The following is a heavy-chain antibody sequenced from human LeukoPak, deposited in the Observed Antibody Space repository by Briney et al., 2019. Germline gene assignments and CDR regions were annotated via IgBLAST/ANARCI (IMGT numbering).Heavy chain of an antibody. D-gene: IGHD3-3*01. CDR1: GGSFRGYY. J-gene: IGHJ4*02. CDR3: ASSNYDFWSGYPWLYYFDY. Sequence: SETLSLTCAVYGGSFRGYYWSWIRQPPGKGLEWIGYIYYSGSTNYNPSLKSRVTISVDTSKNQFSLKLSSVTAADTAVYYCASSNYDFWSGYPWLYYFDYWGQGTLVTVSS. V-gene: IGHV4-59*08. CDR2: IYYSGST.